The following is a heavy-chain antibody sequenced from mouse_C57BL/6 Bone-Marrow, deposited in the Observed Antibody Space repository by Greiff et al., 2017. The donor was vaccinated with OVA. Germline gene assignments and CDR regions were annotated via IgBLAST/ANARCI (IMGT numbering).Heavy chain of an antibody. CDR2: IDPEDGET. Sequence: VTLKESGAELVKPGASVKLSCTASGFNIKDYYMHWVKQRTEQGLEWIGRIDPEDGETKYAPKFQGKATITADTSSNTSCLQLSSLSAEDTAVYYCARVSSYFFDYWGQGTTLTVSS. V-gene: IGHV14-2*01. CDR3: ARVSSYFFDY. J-gene: IGHJ2*01. CDR1: GFNIKDYY. D-gene: IGHD1-1*01.